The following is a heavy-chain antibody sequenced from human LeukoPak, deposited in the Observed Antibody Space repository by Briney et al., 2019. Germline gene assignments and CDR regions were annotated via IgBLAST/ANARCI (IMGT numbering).Heavy chain of an antibody. CDR3: AKGTRTTSGTSFDY. V-gene: IGHV3-74*01. D-gene: IGHD6-13*01. CDR1: GLTLSGYW. CDR2: IDSDGSGT. Sequence: GGSLRLSCSASGLTLSGYWMHWVRQIPGKGLVWVSRIDSDGSGTSYADSVKGRFTISRDDVKNMLYLQMNSLRVEDTGLYYCAKGTRTTSGTSFDYWGQGSLVSVSS. J-gene: IGHJ4*02.